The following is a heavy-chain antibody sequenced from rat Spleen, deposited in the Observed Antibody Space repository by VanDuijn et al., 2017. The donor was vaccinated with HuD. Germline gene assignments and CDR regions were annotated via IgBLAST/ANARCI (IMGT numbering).Heavy chain of an antibody. J-gene: IGHJ4*01. Sequence: QVQLKESGPGLVQPSQTLSLACTVSGFLLTSYHVHWVRQPSGKGLEWMGVIWTGGSTEYNSALKSRLTISRDTSKSQVFLKMNQWQTEDTSIYFCTGERHSPWVMDAWGQGASVTVSS. D-gene: IGHD3-5*01. CDR1: GFLLTSYH. CDR3: TGERHSPWVMDA. CDR2: IWTGGST. V-gene: IGHV2-43*01.